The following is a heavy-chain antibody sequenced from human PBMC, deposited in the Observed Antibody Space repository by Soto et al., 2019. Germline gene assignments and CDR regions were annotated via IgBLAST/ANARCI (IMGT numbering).Heavy chain of an antibody. V-gene: IGHV3-74*01. CDR1: GFAFTTYW. CDR3: ARILDTTYTPRHFEP. Sequence: GGSLRLSCEASGFAFTTYWMHWVRQAPGKGLVWVSGIKSDGTTTTYADSVKGRFTISRDNAKNTLYLQMSSLSAADTAVYYCARILDTTYTPRHFEPGGQGTQVTV. J-gene: IGHJ5*02. D-gene: IGHD2-2*02. CDR2: IKSDGTTT.